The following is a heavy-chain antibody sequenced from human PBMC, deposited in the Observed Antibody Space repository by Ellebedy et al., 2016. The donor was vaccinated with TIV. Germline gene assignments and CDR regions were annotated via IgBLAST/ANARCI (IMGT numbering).Heavy chain of an antibody. D-gene: IGHD3-3*01. CDR3: ARQISGLTNPWFDP. J-gene: IGHJ5*02. CDR2: IYYSGST. V-gene: IGHV4-39*01. CDR1: GGSISSSSYY. Sequence: MPSETLSLTCTVSGGSISSSSYYWGWIRQPPGKGLEWIGSIYYSGSTYYNPSLKSRVTISVDTSKNQFSLKLSSVTAADTAVYYCARQISGLTNPWFDPWGQGTLVTVSS.